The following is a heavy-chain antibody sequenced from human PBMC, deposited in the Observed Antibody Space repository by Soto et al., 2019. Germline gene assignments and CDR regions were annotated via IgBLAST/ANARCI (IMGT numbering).Heavy chain of an antibody. CDR2: INPNSGGT. CDR3: ARGIDSVYDFPVGSSLLYSRPAFDP. V-gene: IGHV1-2*04. J-gene: IGHJ5*02. D-gene: IGHD5-12*01. Sequence: ASVKVSCKASGYTFTGYYMHWVRQAPGQGLEWMGWINPNSGGTNYAQKLQGWVTMTRDTSISTANMELSRLRSDDTAVYYCARGIDSVYDFPVGSSLLYSRPAFDPWGQGTLVTVSS. CDR1: GYTFTGYY.